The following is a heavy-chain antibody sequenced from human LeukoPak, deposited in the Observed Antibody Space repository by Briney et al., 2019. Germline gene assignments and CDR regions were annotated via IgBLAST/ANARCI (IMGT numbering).Heavy chain of an antibody. Sequence: SETLSLTCSVSGYSISSAYYWGWLRQPPGKELEWFGSINHTGTTYYNPSLKSRVTISVDTSKSQFSLKLSSVTAADTAVYYCARLAATGGFDWWGQGTLVTVSS. CDR2: INHTGTT. V-gene: IGHV4-38-2*01. J-gene: IGHJ4*02. CDR3: ARLAATGGFDW. D-gene: IGHD6-13*01. CDR1: GYSISSAYY.